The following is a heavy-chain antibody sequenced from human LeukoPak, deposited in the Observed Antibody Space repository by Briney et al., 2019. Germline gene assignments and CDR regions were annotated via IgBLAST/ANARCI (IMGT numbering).Heavy chain of an antibody. CDR2: IRYDGSNK. V-gene: IGHV3-30*02. Sequence: GGSLRLSCAASGFTFSSYGMHWVRQAPGKGLEWLAFIRYDGSNKYYADSVKGRFTISRDNSKNTLYLQMNSLRAEDTAVYYCAKSKFSGSYLPIDYWGQGTLVTVSS. CDR3: AKSKFSGSYLPIDY. J-gene: IGHJ4*02. D-gene: IGHD3-10*01. CDR1: GFTFSSYG.